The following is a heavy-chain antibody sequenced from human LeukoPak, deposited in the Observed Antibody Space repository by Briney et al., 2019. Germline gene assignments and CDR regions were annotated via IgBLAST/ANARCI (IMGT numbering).Heavy chain of an antibody. J-gene: IGHJ4*02. D-gene: IGHD3-10*01. CDR2: IYYSGKT. Sequence: SGTLSLTCTVSGGSISSYYWSWIRQPPGKGLEWIGSIYYSGKTYYNPSLKSRVTISLDTSRNQFSLTLNSVTAADTAVYYCARDFGGNLQAFFVYWGQGTLVTVSS. CDR3: ARDFGGNLQAFFVY. V-gene: IGHV4-59*12. CDR1: GGSISSYY.